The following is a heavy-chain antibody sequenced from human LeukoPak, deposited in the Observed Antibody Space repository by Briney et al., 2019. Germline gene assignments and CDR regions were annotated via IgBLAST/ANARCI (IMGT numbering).Heavy chain of an antibody. V-gene: IGHV4-39*01. J-gene: IGHJ4*02. CDR2: VYYSGSS. D-gene: IGHD6-19*01. CDR3: ARLRYSSGLAFDY. CDR1: GGSISSSSFY. Sequence: SETLSLTCTVSGGSISSSSFYWDWIRQPPGKGLEWLGSVYYSGSSYYNPSLKSRVTISVDTSKNQLSLKLSSVTAADTAVYYCARLRYSSGLAFDYWGPGTLVTVSS.